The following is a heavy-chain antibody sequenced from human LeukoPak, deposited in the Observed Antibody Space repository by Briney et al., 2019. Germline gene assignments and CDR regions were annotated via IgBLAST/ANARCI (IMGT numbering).Heavy chain of an antibody. V-gene: IGHV3-7*01. Sequence: GSLRLSCAASGFTFSTYSMNWVRQAPGKGLEWLGNINPDASTKNYAASVRGRFTFSRDNAKNSLYLHMSSLRAEDTAIYYCARDRAFSTFDYWGRGTLVTVSS. D-gene: IGHD2-2*01. CDR1: GFTFSTYS. CDR3: ARDRAFSTFDY. J-gene: IGHJ4*02. CDR2: INPDASTK.